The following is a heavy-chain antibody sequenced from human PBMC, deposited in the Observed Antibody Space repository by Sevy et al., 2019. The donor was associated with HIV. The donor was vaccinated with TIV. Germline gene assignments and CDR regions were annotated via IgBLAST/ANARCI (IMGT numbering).Heavy chain of an antibody. CDR2: ISGSGFST. V-gene: IGHV3-23*01. Sequence: LSLTCAASGFTLSRTGMIWVRQAPGKGLEWVSGISGSGFSTNYADSVKGRFTISRDNSKNTLYLQMNSLRGEDTAVYYCAKDPDDTYDYGEHSDYWGQGTLVTVSS. CDR3: AKDPDDTYDYGEHSDY. D-gene: IGHD4-17*01. J-gene: IGHJ4*02. CDR1: GFTLSRTG.